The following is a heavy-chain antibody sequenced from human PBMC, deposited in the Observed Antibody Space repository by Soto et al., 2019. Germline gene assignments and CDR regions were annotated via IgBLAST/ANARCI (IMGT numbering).Heavy chain of an antibody. V-gene: IGHV3-30*18. CDR2: MSFDGTYK. CDR3: AKDRRDGEYNSVYDF. D-gene: IGHD4-17*01. Sequence: QVQLAESGGGVVQPGRSLRLSCIGSGFRFSDYGMHWVRQAPGKGLEWVAMMSFDGTYKYSADSVKGRFIISRDNSKITLYLQMNSLRAEYTAVYYCAKDRRDGEYNSVYDFWGQGTLVTVSS. CDR1: GFRFSDYG. J-gene: IGHJ4*02.